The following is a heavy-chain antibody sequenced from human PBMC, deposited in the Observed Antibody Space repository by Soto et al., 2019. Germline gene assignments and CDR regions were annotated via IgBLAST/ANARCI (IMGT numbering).Heavy chain of an antibody. CDR1: GYTFTSYG. V-gene: IGHV1-18*01. D-gene: IGHD3-3*01. J-gene: IGHJ6*02. Sequence: ASVKVSCKASGYTFTSYGISWVRQAPGQGFEWMGWISAYNGNTNYAQKLQGRVTMTTGTPTSTAYMELRSLRSDDTAVYYCARDFGVGARGYYGMDVWGQGPAVTVPS. CDR3: ARDFGVGARGYYGMDV. CDR2: ISAYNGNT.